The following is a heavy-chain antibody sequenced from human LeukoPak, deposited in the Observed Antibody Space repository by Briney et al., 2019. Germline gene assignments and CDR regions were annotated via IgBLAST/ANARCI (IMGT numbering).Heavy chain of an antibody. Sequence: ASVKVSCKASGYTFTSYYMHWGRQAPGQGLEGMGIINPNGGRTSYAQKFQGRVTMNRDTSTSTVYMELSSLRSEDTAVYYCARGPLHDYGDIWGQGTMVTVSS. CDR3: ARGPLHDYGDI. J-gene: IGHJ3*02. D-gene: IGHD4-17*01. CDR2: INPNGGRT. V-gene: IGHV1-46*01. CDR1: GYTFTSYY.